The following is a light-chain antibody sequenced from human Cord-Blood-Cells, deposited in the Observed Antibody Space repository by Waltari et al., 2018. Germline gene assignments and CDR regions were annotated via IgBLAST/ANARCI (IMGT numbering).Light chain of an antibody. Sequence: QSALTQPASVSGSPGQSITISCTGTSSDVGGYNYVSWYQQHPGKAPKLMIYEVSNRPSGVSKRFSGSKSGKTASLTISGLQAENEADYYGSSYTSSSTWVFGGGTKLTVL. CDR1: SSDVGGYNY. CDR2: EVS. V-gene: IGLV2-14*01. J-gene: IGLJ3*02. CDR3: SSYTSSSTWV.